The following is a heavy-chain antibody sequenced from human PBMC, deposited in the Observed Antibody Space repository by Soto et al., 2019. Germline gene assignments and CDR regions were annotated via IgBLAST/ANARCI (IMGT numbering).Heavy chain of an antibody. CDR1: GYTFTSYA. J-gene: IGHJ4*02. V-gene: IGHV1-3*01. CDR3: ARDSLGVEVDRKSLNYFDY. Sequence: ASVKVSCKASGYTFTSYAVHWVRQAPGQRLEWMGWINAGNGNTKYSQKFQGRVTVTRDTSASTAYMELSSLRSEDTAVYYCARDSLGVEVDRKSLNYFDYWGRGTLVTVSS. CDR2: INAGNGNT. D-gene: IGHD2-15*01.